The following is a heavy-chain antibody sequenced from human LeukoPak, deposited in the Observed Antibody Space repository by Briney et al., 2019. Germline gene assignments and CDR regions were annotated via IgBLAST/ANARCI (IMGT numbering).Heavy chain of an antibody. V-gene: IGHV1-2*06. CDR1: GYTLTELS. D-gene: IGHD3-16*02. CDR2: INPNSGGT. Sequence: GASVKVSCKVSGYTLTELSMHWVRQAPGQGLEWMGRINPNSGGTNYAQKFQGRVTMTRDTSISTAYMELSRLRSDDTAVYYCARDRYVWGSYPDYWGQGTLVTVSS. J-gene: IGHJ4*02. CDR3: ARDRYVWGSYPDY.